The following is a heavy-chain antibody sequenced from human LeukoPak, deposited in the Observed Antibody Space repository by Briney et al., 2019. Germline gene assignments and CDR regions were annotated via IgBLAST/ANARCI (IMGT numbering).Heavy chain of an antibody. Sequence: GGSLRLSCAASGFTFSSYAMHWVRQAPGKGLEWVAVISYVGSNKYFADSVKGRFTISRDNSKNTLYLQMNSLRVEDTAVYYCARSDWFDPWGQGTLVIVSS. CDR1: GFTFSSYA. CDR3: ARSDWFDP. CDR2: ISYVGSNK. V-gene: IGHV3-30-3*01. J-gene: IGHJ5*02.